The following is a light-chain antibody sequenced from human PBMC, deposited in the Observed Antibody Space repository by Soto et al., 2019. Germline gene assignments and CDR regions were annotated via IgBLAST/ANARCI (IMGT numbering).Light chain of an antibody. CDR1: SSDLGGYNY. CDR3: CSYAGNYIAV. J-gene: IGLJ2*01. V-gene: IGLV2-11*01. CDR2: DVF. Sequence: QSALTQPRSVSGSPGQSVTISCTGTSSDLGGYNYVSWYQQHPGKAPKLMIYDVFKRPSGVPDRFSASKSGNTASLTISGLQAEDEANYYCCSYAGNYIAVFGGGTKLTVL.